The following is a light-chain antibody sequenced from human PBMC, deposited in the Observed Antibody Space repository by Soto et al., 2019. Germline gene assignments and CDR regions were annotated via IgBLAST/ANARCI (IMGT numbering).Light chain of an antibody. Sequence: ETVMTQSPATLSVSPGERATLSCRASQSVSSNLAWYQQKPGQALRLLVYGASTRAAGIPVRFSGSGSGTELTLTISSLQSEDFAVYYCLQYNNWPPWTFGQGTKLELK. V-gene: IGKV3-15*01. CDR2: GAS. CDR1: QSVSSN. CDR3: LQYNNWPPWT. J-gene: IGKJ2*02.